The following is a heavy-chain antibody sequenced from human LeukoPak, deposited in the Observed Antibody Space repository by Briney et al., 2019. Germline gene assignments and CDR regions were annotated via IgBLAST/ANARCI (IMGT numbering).Heavy chain of an antibody. V-gene: IGHV4-34*01. D-gene: IGHD3-16*02. CDR1: GGSFSGYY. CDR3: ARGGSNVWGSYRYPRGGDWFDP. CDR2: INHSGST. Sequence: SETLSLTCAVYGGSFSGYYWSWIRQPPGKGLEWIGEINHSGSTNYNPSPKSRVTISVDTSKNQFSLKLSSVTAADTAVYYCARGGSNVWGSYRYPRGGDWFDPWGQGTLVTVSS. J-gene: IGHJ5*02.